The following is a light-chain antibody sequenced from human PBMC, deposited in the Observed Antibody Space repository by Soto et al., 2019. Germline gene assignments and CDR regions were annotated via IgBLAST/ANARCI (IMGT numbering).Light chain of an antibody. J-gene: IGKJ2*01. CDR3: QQTFSSPYT. Sequence: IQLTQSPSSLSASVGDGVSITCRASQDIGTYLAWYQQTPGKAPKLLIYAASTLQSGVPSRFSGSGSGTNFSLTISSLQPEDFATYYCQQTFSSPYTFAQGTKLEI. CDR1: QDIGTY. V-gene: IGKV1-9*01. CDR2: AAS.